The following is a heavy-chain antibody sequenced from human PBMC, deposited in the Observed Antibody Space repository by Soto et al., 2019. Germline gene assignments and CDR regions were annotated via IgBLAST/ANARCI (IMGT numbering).Heavy chain of an antibody. D-gene: IGHD5-18*01. Sequence: QVQLVQSGAEVKKPGASVKVSCKASGYTFTSYGITWVRQAPGQGLEWMGWISAHNGNTKYAQKLQGRVTMTTDTTTSTAYMEVRSLRSDDTAVYYCARDTAMALPDAWGQGTLVTVSS. CDR3: ARDTAMALPDA. CDR1: GYTFTSYG. V-gene: IGHV1-18*01. CDR2: ISAHNGNT. J-gene: IGHJ4*02.